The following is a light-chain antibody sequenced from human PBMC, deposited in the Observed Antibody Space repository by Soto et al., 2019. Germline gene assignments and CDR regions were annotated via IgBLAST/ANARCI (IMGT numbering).Light chain of an antibody. J-gene: IGKJ1*01. CDR3: MQGTHWPWT. V-gene: IGKV2-30*01. CDR2: QVS. Sequence: DVVMTQSPLSLPVTLGQPASISCRSSQSLAYIDGNTYLNWFHQRPGQSPRRLIYQVSNRDSGVPDRFSGSGSGTDFTLKISRVEAEDVGVYYCMQGTHWPWTFGQGTMVEIK. CDR1: QSLAYIDGNTY.